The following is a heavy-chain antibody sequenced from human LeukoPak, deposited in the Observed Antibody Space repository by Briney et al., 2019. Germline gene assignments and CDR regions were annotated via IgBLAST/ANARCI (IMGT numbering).Heavy chain of an antibody. D-gene: IGHD6-13*01. V-gene: IGHV1-2*02. J-gene: IGHJ4*02. CDR3: ARGAEAETSPLDF. CDR1: GYIFSDYY. Sequence: ASVRVSCKASGYIFSDYYMHWVRQAPGQGLEWLGWINPKSGAADYAQQFRGRVTMTRDTSINTDYMEMKRVTSNDTAVYYCARGAEAETSPLDFWGQGTLVIVS. CDR2: INPKSGAA.